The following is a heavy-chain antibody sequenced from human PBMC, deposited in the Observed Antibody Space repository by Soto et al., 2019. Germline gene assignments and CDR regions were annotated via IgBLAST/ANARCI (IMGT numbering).Heavy chain of an antibody. J-gene: IGHJ6*02. CDR1: GYTFTSYG. CDR2: ISAYNGNT. V-gene: IGHV1-18*04. D-gene: IGHD3-22*01. Sequence: GASVKVSCKASGYTFTSYGISWVRQAPGQGLEWMGWISAYNGNTNYAQKLQGRVTMTTDTSTSTAYMELRSLRSDDTAVYYCARAYDSSGYHNPYYYYGMDVWGQGTTVTVSS. CDR3: ARAYDSSGYHNPYYYYGMDV.